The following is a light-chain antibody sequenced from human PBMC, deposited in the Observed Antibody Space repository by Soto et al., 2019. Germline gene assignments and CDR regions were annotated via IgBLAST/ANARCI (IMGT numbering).Light chain of an antibody. CDR3: QQLNSYLWT. Sequence: IQLTQSPSSLSASVGDRVTITCRASQGISSYLAWYQQKPGKAPKLLIYAASTLQRGVPSRFSGSGSGTDFTLTISSLQHEDFATYYCQQLNSYLWTFGQGTKVDIK. CDR2: AAS. V-gene: IGKV1-9*01. CDR1: QGISSY. J-gene: IGKJ1*01.